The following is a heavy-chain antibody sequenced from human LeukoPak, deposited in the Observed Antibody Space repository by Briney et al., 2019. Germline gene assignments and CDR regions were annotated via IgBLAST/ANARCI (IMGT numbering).Heavy chain of an antibody. D-gene: IGHD3-3*01. Sequence: ASVKVSCKASGYTFTGYYMHWVRQAPGQGLEWMGWINPNSGGTNYAQKFQGRVTMTRDTSISTAYMELSRLRSDDTAVYYCARDKRTLRFLEWFGMDVWGQGATVTVSS. CDR3: ARDKRTLRFLEWFGMDV. CDR2: INPNSGGT. CDR1: GYTFTGYY. V-gene: IGHV1-2*02. J-gene: IGHJ6*02.